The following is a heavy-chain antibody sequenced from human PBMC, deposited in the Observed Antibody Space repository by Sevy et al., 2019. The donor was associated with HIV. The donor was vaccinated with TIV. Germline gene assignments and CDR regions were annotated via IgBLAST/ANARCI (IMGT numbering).Heavy chain of an antibody. D-gene: IGHD3-22*01. J-gene: IGHJ3*02. CDR1: GYTFTSYD. CDR3: ARGYYYDGNGDDAFDI. Sequence: ASVKVSCKASGYTFTSYDINWVRQATEQGLEWMGWMNPNSGGRGYAQKFQGRVTMTRDTSISTAYMELSSLRSEDTAVYYCARGYYYDGNGDDAFDIWGQGTMVTVSS. CDR2: MNPNSGGR. V-gene: IGHV1-8*01.